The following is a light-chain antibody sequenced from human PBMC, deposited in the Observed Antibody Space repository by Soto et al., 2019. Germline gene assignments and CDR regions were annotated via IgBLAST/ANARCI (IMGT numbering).Light chain of an antibody. J-gene: IGLJ3*02. Sequence: QSALTQPPSASGSPGQSVTISCTGTSSDVGGYNYVSWYQQHPGKAPKLMIYEVSKRPSGVPDRFSGSKSGNTASLTGSGXXXXXXXXXYCSSYAGSNNLVFGGGTKLTV. CDR3: SSYAGSNNLV. CDR1: SSDVGGYNY. CDR2: EVS. V-gene: IGLV2-8*01.